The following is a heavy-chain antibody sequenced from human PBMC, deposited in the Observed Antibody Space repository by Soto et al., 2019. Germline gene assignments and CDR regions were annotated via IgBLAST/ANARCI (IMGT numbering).Heavy chain of an antibody. CDR2: IYPGDSDT. V-gene: IGHV5-51*01. CDR1: GDSFFGYW. D-gene: IGHD5-18*01. CDR3: AKTDGYEVEY. J-gene: IGHJ4*02. Sequence: ESLTISCTGTGDSFFGYWIAWVRQMPGKGLEWMGSIYPGDSDTTYSPSIQGQVTISADKSSTTVYLQWNTLKASDTAMYYCAKTDGYEVEYWGQGTQVTVSS.